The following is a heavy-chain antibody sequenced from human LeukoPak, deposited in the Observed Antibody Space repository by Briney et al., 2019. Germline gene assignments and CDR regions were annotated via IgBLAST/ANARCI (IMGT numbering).Heavy chain of an antibody. CDR1: GFTFGSYS. V-gene: IGHV3-23*01. Sequence: PGGSLRLSCAASGFTFGSYSMNWVRQAPGKGLEWVSAISGSGGSTYYADSVKGRFTISRDNSKNTLYLQMNSLRAENTAVYYCAKTPFTVTTKYYFDYWGQGTLVTVSS. D-gene: IGHD4-17*01. J-gene: IGHJ4*02. CDR3: AKTPFTVTTKYYFDY. CDR2: ISGSGGST.